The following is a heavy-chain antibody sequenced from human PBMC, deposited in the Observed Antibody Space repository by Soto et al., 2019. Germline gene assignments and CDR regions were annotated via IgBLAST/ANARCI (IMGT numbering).Heavy chain of an antibody. CDR1: GGSISSGGYY. CDR3: ARDYYDTTWPGYYYGMDV. Sequence: KPSETLSLTCTVSGGSISSGGYYWSWIRQHPGKGLEWIGYIYYSGSTYYNRSLKTRVTISVDTSKNQFSLKLSSVTAADTAVYYCARDYYDTTWPGYYYGMDVWGQGTTVTVSS. J-gene: IGHJ6*02. CDR2: IYYSGST. V-gene: IGHV4-31*03. D-gene: IGHD3-22*01.